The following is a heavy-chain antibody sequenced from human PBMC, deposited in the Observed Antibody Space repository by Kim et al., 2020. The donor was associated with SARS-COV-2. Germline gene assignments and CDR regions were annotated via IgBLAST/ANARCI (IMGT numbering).Heavy chain of an antibody. Sequence: GRFTISRDNAKNSLHLQMNSLRVEDTAVYYCARGGEDFYDRDTNEDAFDIWGQGTMVTVSS. J-gene: IGHJ3*02. V-gene: IGHV3-11*01. CDR3: ARGGEDFYDRDTNEDAFDI. D-gene: IGHD3-22*01.